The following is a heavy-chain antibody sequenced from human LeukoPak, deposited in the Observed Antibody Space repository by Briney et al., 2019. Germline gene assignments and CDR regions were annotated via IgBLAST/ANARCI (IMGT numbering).Heavy chain of an antibody. CDR2: INHSGST. J-gene: IGHJ4*02. V-gene: IGHV4-34*01. CDR1: GGSFSGYY. D-gene: IGHD3-16*02. CDR3: ARGKGYVWGSYRLGFDY. Sequence: SETLSLTCPVYGGSFSGYYWSWIRQPPGKGLEWIGEINHSGSTNYNPSLKSRVTISVDTSKNQFSLKLSSVTAADTAVYYCARGKGYVWGSYRLGFDYWGQGTLVTVSS.